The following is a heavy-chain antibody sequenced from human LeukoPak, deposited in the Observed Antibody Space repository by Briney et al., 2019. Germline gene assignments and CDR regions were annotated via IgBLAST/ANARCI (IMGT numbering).Heavy chain of an antibody. D-gene: IGHD1-26*01. CDR3: ASQSLTRGSYLSSPYYYYGMDV. Sequence: GESLKISCKGSGYSFTSYWIGWVRQMPGKGLEWMGIIYPGDSDTRYSPSFQGQVTISADKSISTAYLQWSSLKASDTAMYYCASQSLTRGSYLSSPYYYYGMDVWGQGTTVTVSS. V-gene: IGHV5-51*01. J-gene: IGHJ6*02. CDR2: IYPGDSDT. CDR1: GYSFTSYW.